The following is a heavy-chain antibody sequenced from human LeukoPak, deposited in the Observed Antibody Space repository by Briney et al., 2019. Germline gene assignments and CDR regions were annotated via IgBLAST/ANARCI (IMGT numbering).Heavy chain of an antibody. D-gene: IGHD3-22*01. J-gene: IGHJ4*02. V-gene: IGHV1-69*04. CDR3: ARGGYYDRSGGDY. Sequence: SVKVSCKSSGGTFSSYGISWVRQAPGQGLEWMGRIIPILGITNYAQKFQGRVTITADKSTSTAYMELSSLRPEDTAVYYCARGGYYDRSGGDYWGQGTLVTVSS. CDR1: GGTFSSYG. CDR2: IIPILGIT.